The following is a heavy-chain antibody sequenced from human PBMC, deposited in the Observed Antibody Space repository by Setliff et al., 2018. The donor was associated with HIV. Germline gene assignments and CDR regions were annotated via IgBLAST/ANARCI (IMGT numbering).Heavy chain of an antibody. CDR2: IIPFTGTT. J-gene: IGHJ6*03. D-gene: IGHD4-4*01. Sequence: GASVKVSCKASGGTFNTYTITWVRQAPGQGLEWMGGIIPFTGTTNYAQKFQGRVTITADESTSTVYMEVSGLRFEDTAVYFCAKDGPTVIEGSYMDVWGKGTTVTVSS. CDR3: AKDGPTVIEGSYMDV. V-gene: IGHV1-69*13. CDR1: GGTFNTYT.